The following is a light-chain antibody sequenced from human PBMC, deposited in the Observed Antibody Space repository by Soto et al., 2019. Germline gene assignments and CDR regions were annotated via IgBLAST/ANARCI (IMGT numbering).Light chain of an antibody. CDR1: QGIDSY. CDR3: QQSYSTPPT. CDR2: SAS. J-gene: IGKJ2*01. Sequence: IQLTQSPTSLSASVGDRVTIPCRASQGIDSYLAWYQRKPGEAPKLLIYSASTLQSGVPSRFSGRGSGTDFTLSISSLQPEDFATYYCQQSYSTPPTFGQGTKLEIK. V-gene: IGKV1-9*01.